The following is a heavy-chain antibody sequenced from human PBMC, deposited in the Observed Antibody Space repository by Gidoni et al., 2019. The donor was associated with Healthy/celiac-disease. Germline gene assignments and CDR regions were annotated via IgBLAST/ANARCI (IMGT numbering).Heavy chain of an antibody. CDR3: AHRRKWYCSSTSCYGDNWFDP. CDR1: GSSLSTSGVG. J-gene: IGHJ5*02. D-gene: IGHD2-2*01. Sequence: QITLKESGPTLVKPTQTLTLTCTFSGSSLSTSGVGVGWIRQPPGKALEWLALIYWDADKRYSPSLKSRLTITKDTSKNQVVLTMTNMDPVDTATYYCAHRRKWYCSSTSCYGDNWFDPWGQGTLVTVSS. CDR2: IYWDADK. V-gene: IGHV2-5*02.